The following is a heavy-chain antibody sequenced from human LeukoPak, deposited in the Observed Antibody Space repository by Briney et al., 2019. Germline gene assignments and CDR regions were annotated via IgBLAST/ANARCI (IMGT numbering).Heavy chain of an antibody. CDR3: ARDRDYCSSTSCYSDAFDI. Sequence: PPGGSLRLSCAASGFTFSSYSMNWVRQAPGKGLEWVSYISSSSSTIYYADSVKGRFTISRDNAKNSLYLQMNSLRDEDTAVYYCARDRDYCSSTSCYSDAFDIWGQGTAVTVSS. V-gene: IGHV3-48*02. CDR2: ISSSSSTI. D-gene: IGHD2-2*01. J-gene: IGHJ3*02. CDR1: GFTFSSYS.